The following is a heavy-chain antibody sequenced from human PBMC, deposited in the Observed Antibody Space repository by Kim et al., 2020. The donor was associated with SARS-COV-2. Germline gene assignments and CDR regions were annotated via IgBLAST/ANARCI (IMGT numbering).Heavy chain of an antibody. D-gene: IGHD3-10*01. V-gene: IGHV4-34*01. Sequence: LKSRVTISVDTSKNQFSLKLSSVTAADTAVYYCARVVRYYYGSGSYLLDYWGQGTLVTVSS. J-gene: IGHJ4*02. CDR3: ARVVRYYYGSGSYLLDY.